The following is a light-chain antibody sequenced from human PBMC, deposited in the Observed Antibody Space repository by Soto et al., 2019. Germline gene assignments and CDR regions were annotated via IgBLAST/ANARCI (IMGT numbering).Light chain of an antibody. CDR2: AAS. V-gene: IGKV3-15*01. J-gene: IGKJ1*01. Sequence: EIVMTQSPVTLSVSPGERATLSCRASHDVTTYLAWYQQKSGQAPRLLIYAASTRATGIPARFSGSGSGTEFSLTISSLQSEDFAVYYCQQYINWPRTFGQGTKVEIK. CDR1: HDVTTY. CDR3: QQYINWPRT.